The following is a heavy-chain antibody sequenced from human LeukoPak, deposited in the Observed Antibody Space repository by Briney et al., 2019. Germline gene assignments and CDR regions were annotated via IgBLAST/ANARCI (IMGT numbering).Heavy chain of an antibody. CDR2: ISYDGSNK. Sequence: GRSLRLSCAASGFTFSSYAMHWVRQAPGKGLEWVAVISYDGSNKYYADSVKGRFTISRDNAKSSLYLQMNSLRAEDTAVYYCARVWQQLILRPDAFDIWGRGTMVTVSS. J-gene: IGHJ3*02. D-gene: IGHD6-13*01. CDR3: ARVWQQLILRPDAFDI. CDR1: GFTFSSYA. V-gene: IGHV3-30*04.